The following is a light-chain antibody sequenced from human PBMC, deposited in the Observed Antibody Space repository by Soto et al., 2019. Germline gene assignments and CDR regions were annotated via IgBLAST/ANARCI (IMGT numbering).Light chain of an antibody. J-gene: IGKJ3*01. Sequence: DIQMTQSPSSLSASVGDRVTITCRASQNINSFLNWYQQKPGKAPKLLIYTASALQPGVPSTFSGSGSGTVFTLTISALQPDDFATYYCQQSYSIPLTFGPGTKVDV. CDR3: QQSYSIPLT. CDR2: TAS. CDR1: QNINSF. V-gene: IGKV1-39*01.